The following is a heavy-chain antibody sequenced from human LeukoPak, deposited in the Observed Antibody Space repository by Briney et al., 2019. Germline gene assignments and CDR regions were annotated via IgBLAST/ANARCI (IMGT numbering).Heavy chain of an antibody. J-gene: IGHJ1*01. CDR1: GFTLSSYE. Sequence: GGSLRLSCTVSGFTLSSYEMSWIRQAPGKGLEWVSSIDYYGGSGHYADSVKGRFTISRGNSNNTLFLDLNSLRGEDTAVYYCTRNSGWYGLSWGQGTLVTVSS. V-gene: IGHV3-23*01. D-gene: IGHD6-19*01. CDR3: TRNSGWYGLS. CDR2: IDYYGGSG.